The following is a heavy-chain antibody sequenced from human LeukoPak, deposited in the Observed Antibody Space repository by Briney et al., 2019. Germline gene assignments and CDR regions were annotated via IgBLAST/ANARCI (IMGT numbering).Heavy chain of an antibody. D-gene: IGHD5-12*01. CDR1: GFTFSDYY. CDR3: AKGGYSAYDSSFDY. CDR2: ISGSGGST. Sequence: SGGSLRLSCAASGFTFSDYYMSWIRQAPGKGLEWVSGISGSGGSTFYAGSVRGRFTISRDNSKNTLYLQMNSLRAEDTAVYFCAKGGYSAYDSSFDYWGQGTLVTVSS. V-gene: IGHV3-23*01. J-gene: IGHJ4*02.